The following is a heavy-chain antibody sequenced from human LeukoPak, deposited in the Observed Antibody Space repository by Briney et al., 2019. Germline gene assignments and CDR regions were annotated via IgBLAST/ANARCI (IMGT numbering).Heavy chain of an antibody. D-gene: IGHD1-14*01. CDR3: ARGIRAAYGTDY. Sequence: GGSLRLSCAASGFTFSSYSMNWVRQAPGKGLDWVSSISSSSSYIYYADSVKGRFTISRDNAKNSLYLQMNSLRAEDTAVYCCARGIRAAYGTDYWGQGTLVTVSS. CDR1: GFTFSSYS. CDR2: ISSSSSYI. V-gene: IGHV3-21*01. J-gene: IGHJ4*02.